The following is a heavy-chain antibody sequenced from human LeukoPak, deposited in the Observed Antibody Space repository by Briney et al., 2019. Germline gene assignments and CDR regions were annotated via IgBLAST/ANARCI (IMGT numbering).Heavy chain of an antibody. V-gene: IGHV3-23*01. D-gene: IGHD4-17*01. CDR2: ISGSGGST. Sequence: GGSLRLSCAASGFTFSSYAMSWVRQAPGKGLEWVSAISGSGGSTYYADSVKGRFTISRDNSKNTLYLQMNSLRAEDTAVYYCAKEKPRDYGDYVVPDYFAYWGQGSLVTVSS. CDR1: GFTFSSYA. CDR3: AKEKPRDYGDYVVPDYFAY. J-gene: IGHJ4*02.